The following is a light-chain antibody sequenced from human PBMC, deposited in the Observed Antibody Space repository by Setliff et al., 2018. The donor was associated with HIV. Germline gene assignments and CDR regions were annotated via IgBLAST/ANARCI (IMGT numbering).Light chain of an antibody. CDR3: CSNAGTSIPYV. J-gene: IGLJ1*01. CDR1: SSDVGSYNF. V-gene: IGLV2-23*02. CDR2: GVS. Sequence: QSALAQPASVPGSPGQSITITCTGTSSDVGSYNFVSWYQQHPGKVPKLIISGVSKRPSGVSNRFSGSKSDNTASRTIAGLQAEDEADYYCCSNAGTSIPYVFGTGTKVTVL.